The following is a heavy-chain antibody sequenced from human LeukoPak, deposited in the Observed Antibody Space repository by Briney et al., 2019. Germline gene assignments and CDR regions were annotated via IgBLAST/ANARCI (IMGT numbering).Heavy chain of an antibody. CDR2: IYYSGST. CDR1: GGSISSYY. D-gene: IGHD6-19*01. J-gene: IGHJ4*02. Sequence: SSETLSLTCTVSGGSISSYYWSWIRQPPGKGLEWIGYIYYSGSTNYNPSLKSRVTISVDTSKNQFPLKLSSVTAADTAVYYCARGGGWAFFDYWGQGTLVTVSS. CDR3: ARGGGWAFFDY. V-gene: IGHV4-59*01.